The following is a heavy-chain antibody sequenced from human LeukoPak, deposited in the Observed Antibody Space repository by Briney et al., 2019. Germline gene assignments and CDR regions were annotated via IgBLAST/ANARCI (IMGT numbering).Heavy chain of an antibody. CDR3: ARGMTGGNYDFRSGYYPSDAFDI. CDR1: GGSISSGGYY. D-gene: IGHD3-3*01. Sequence: SETLSLTCTVSGGSISSGGYYWSWIRQHPGKGLEWIGYIYYSGSTYYNPSLKSRVTISVDTSKNQFSLKLSSVTAADTAVYYCARGMTGGNYDFRSGYYPSDAFDIWGQGTMVTVSS. CDR2: IYYSGST. J-gene: IGHJ3*02. V-gene: IGHV4-31*03.